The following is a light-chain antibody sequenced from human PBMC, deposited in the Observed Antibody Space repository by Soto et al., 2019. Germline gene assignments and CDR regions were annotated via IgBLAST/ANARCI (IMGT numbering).Light chain of an antibody. J-gene: IGKJ2*01. CDR1: QSISSW. CDR3: QQYYSYSRT. V-gene: IGKV1-5*03. CDR2: KAS. Sequence: DIQMTQSPSTLSASVGDRVTITCRASQSISSWLAWYQQKPGKAPKLLIYKASSLEAGVPSRFSGSGSGTEFSLTISSLQPYDFATYYCQQYYSYSRTFGQGTKLEIK.